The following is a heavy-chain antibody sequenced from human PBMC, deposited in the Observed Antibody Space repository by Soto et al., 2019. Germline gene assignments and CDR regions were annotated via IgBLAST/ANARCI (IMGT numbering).Heavy chain of an antibody. CDR3: ARRGRRSGNYADAFDI. CDR1: GFTFSGYW. Sequence: GGSLRLSCAASGFTFSGYWMSWARQAPGKGLEWVANIKQDGSENYFVDSVKGRFTIPRDNAKNSLYLQMNSLKTDDTAVYYCARRGRRSGNYADAFDIWGQGTMVTV. CDR2: IKQDGSEN. V-gene: IGHV3-7*03. J-gene: IGHJ3*02. D-gene: IGHD1-26*01.